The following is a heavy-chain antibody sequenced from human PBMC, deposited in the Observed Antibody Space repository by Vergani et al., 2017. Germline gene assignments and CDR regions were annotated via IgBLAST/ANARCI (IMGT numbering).Heavy chain of an antibody. CDR3: ARDCTSGGCPDNYGMDV. D-gene: IGHD2-8*01. CDR2: IGSSGPYI. CDR1: GFTFSDFS. J-gene: IGHJ6*02. V-gene: IGHV3-21*06. Sequence: VQLVESGGGLVKSGGSLRLSCAASGFTFSDFSLSWVRQAPGKGLEWVAFIGSSGPYINYADSVKGGFIISRDNTNNSLFLQLRSLRAEDAAVYDCARDCTSGGCPDNYGMDVWGQGATVTVSS.